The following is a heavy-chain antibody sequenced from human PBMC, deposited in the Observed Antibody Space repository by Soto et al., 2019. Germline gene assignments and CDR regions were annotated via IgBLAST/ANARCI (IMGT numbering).Heavy chain of an antibody. V-gene: IGHV3-30*18. CDR2: ISYDGSNK. J-gene: IGHJ6*03. CDR3: AKDTQYCSGGSCYPYYYYYYMDV. D-gene: IGHD2-15*01. Sequence: GGSLRLSCAASGFTFSSYCMHWVRQAPGKRLEWVAVISYDGSNKYYADSVKGRFTISRDNSKNTLYLQMNSLRAEDTAVYYCAKDTQYCSGGSCYPYYYYYYMDVWGKGTTVTVSS. CDR1: GFTFSSYC.